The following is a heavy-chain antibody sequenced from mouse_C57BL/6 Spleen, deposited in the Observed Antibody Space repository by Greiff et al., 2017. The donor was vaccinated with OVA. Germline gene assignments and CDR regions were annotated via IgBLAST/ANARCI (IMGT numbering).Heavy chain of an antibody. CDR3: ARGGYYYGSSPWYFDV. Sequence: VQLQQPGTELVKPGASVKLSCKASGYTFTSYWMHWVKQRPGQGLEWIGNINPSNGGTNYNEKFKSKATLTVDKSSSTAYMQLSSLTSEDSAVYYCARGGYYYGSSPWYFDVWGTGTTVTVSS. CDR2: INPSNGGT. D-gene: IGHD1-1*01. J-gene: IGHJ1*03. CDR1: GYTFTSYW. V-gene: IGHV1-53*01.